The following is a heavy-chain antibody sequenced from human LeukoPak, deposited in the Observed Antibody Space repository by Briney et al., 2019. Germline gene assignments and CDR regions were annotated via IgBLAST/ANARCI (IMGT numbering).Heavy chain of an antibody. D-gene: IGHD6-19*01. Sequence: GGSLRLSCAASGFTFNNYGMQWVRQTPGKGLEWVTVISHDGSVKHYADSVKGRFAISRDTSKNTVYLQMSSLRPEDTAVYYCAKEGTTYSSTWFVSWGQGTLVTVSS. CDR3: AKEGTTYSSTWFVS. CDR2: ISHDGSVK. J-gene: IGHJ5*01. CDR1: GFTFNNYG. V-gene: IGHV3-30*18.